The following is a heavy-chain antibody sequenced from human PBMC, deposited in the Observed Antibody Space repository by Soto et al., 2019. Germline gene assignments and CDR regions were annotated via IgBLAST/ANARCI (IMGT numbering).Heavy chain of an antibody. J-gene: IGHJ4*02. Sequence: EVQLLESGGGLVQPGESLRISCAASGFTFSSYAMSWVRQAPVKGMEWVSVISGSDDSTYYADSVKGRFTISRDNSKNTLYLQMNSLRAEDTAVYYCAKRSSSSTFDYWGQGTLVTVSS. CDR2: ISGSDDST. CDR3: AKRSSSSTFDY. CDR1: GFTFSSYA. D-gene: IGHD6-6*01. V-gene: IGHV3-23*01.